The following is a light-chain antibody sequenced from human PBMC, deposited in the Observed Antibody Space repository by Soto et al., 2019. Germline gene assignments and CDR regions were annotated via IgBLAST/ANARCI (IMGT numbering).Light chain of an antibody. CDR3: QQYNNWPWT. CDR1: QSVSSN. V-gene: IGKV3-15*01. J-gene: IGKJ1*01. CDR2: GAS. Sequence: EIVMTQSPATLSVSPGERATLSCRASQSVSSNLAWYQQKPGQSPSLLIYGASTRSTGVPARFSGSGSGTEFTLTITRLEPEDFAVYYCQQYNNWPWTFGQGTKVDIK.